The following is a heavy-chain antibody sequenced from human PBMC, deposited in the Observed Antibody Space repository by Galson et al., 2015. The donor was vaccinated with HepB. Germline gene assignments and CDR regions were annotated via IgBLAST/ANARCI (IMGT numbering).Heavy chain of an antibody. CDR2: INPSGGST. Sequence: MHWVRQAPGQGLEWMGIINPSGGSTSYAQKFQGRVTMTRDTSTSTVYMELNSLRVEDTAIYYCAKGRSGLELADWGQGTLVTVSS. J-gene: IGHJ4*02. D-gene: IGHD5-24*01. CDR3: AKGRSGLELAD. V-gene: IGHV1-46*01.